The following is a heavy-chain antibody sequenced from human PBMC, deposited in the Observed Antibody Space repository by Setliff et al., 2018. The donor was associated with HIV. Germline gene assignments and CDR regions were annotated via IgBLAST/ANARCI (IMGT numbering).Heavy chain of an antibody. V-gene: IGHV4-61*02. J-gene: IGHJ4*02. CDR3: ARETYDYVWGTYRYRPRHFDY. Sequence: SETLSLTCTVSGGSISSGTSYWNWIRQPAGKGLEWIGRIYTSGSTNYNPSLKSRVSISVDTSKNRFSLKLSPVTAADTAVYYCARETYDYVWGTYRYRPRHFDYWGQGTLVTVSS. CDR2: IYTSGST. D-gene: IGHD3-16*02. CDR1: GGSISSGTSY.